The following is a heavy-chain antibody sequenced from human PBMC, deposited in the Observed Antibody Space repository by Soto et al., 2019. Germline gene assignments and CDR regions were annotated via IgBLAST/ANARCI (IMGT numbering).Heavy chain of an antibody. V-gene: IGHV1-3*01. CDR1: GFTFTTYA. CDR3: AREVLVYFDY. D-gene: IGHD3-9*01. J-gene: IGHJ4*02. Sequence: GASVKVSCKASGFTFTTYALHWVRQAPGQRLEWMGWINAGNGNTKYSKKFQGRVTITRDTSASTAYMELSSLRSEDTAVYYCAREVLVYFDYWGQGTPVTVSS. CDR2: INAGNGNT.